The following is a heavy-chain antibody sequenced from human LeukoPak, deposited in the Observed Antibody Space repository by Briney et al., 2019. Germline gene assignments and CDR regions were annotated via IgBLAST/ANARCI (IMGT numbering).Heavy chain of an antibody. J-gene: IGHJ4*02. CDR2: VSAYADNT. Sequence: ASVKVSCKASGYTFTSYGITWVRQAPGQGLEWMGWVSAYADNTNYAQKLQGRVTMTTDTSTSTAYMELRSLRSDDTAVYYCARDRLGDPLGYWGQGTLVTVSS. CDR3: ARDRLGDPLGY. D-gene: IGHD6-25*01. CDR1: GYTFTSYG. V-gene: IGHV1-18*01.